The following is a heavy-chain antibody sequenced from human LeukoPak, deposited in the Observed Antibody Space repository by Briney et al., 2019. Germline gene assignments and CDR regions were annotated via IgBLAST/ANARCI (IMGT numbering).Heavy chain of an antibody. J-gene: IGHJ5*02. D-gene: IGHD2-15*01. CDR1: GYTFTSYD. CDR3: ATSRYCSGGSCYAFDP. CDR2: MNPNSGNT. V-gene: IGHV1-8*01. Sequence: ASVKVSCKASGYTFTSYDINWVRQATGQGLEWMGWMNPNSGNTGYAQKFQGRVTMTRNTSISTAYMELSSLRSEDTAVYYCATSRYCSGGSCYAFDPWGQGTLVTVSS.